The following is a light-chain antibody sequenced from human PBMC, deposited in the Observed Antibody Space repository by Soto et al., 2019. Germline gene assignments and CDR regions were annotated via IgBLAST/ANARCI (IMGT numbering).Light chain of an antibody. J-gene: IGLJ1*01. CDR2: GNS. CDR3: QSYDSSLSGSYV. Sequence: QSVLTQPPSVSGAPGQRVTISCTGSSSNIGAGYDVHWYQQLPGTAPKLLIYGNSNRPSGVPDRFSGSKSGTSASLAITGLQAEDEADYYCQSYDSSLSGSYVLGTGTKVIVL. CDR1: SSNIGAGYD. V-gene: IGLV1-40*01.